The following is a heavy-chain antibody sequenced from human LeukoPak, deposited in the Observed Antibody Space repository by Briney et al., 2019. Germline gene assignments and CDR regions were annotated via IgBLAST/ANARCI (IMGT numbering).Heavy chain of an antibody. V-gene: IGHV1-46*01. CDR3: ARDVSAVAGPYWYFDL. J-gene: IGHJ2*01. Sequence: GASVKVSFKASGYTFTSYYMHWVRQAPGQGLEWMGIINPSGGSTSYAQKFQGRVTMTRDTSTSTVYMELSSLRSEDTAVYYCARDVSAVAGPYWYFDLWGRGTLVTVSS. CDR1: GYTFTSYY. CDR2: INPSGGST. D-gene: IGHD6-19*01.